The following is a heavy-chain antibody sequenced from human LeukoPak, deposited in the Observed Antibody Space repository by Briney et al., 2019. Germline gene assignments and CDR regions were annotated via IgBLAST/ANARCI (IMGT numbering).Heavy chain of an antibody. CDR3: ARGKWELLSHYWCFDL. CDR1: GDSVSSNSAA. CDR2: TYYRSKWYN. J-gene: IGHJ2*01. V-gene: IGHV6-1*01. Sequence: SQTLSLTCAISGDSVSSNSAAWNWIRQSPSRGLEWLGRTYYRSKWYNDYAVSVKRRITINPDTSKNQFSLQLNSVTPEDTAVYYCARGKWELLSHYWCFDLWGRGTLVTVSS. D-gene: IGHD1-26*01.